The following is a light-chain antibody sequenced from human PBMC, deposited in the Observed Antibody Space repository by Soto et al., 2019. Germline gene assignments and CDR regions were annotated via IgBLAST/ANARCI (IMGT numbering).Light chain of an antibody. J-gene: IGKJ1*01. CDR2: GAY. Sequence: AIQMTQSPSSLSASVGDRVTITCRASQDVRNYVGWYQQTPGKAPKLLIYGAYSLQSGVPSRFSGSGSGADFTLTISSLRPEDSATYFCLQDYGYPWTFGQGTRVEVK. CDR1: QDVRNY. V-gene: IGKV1-6*01. CDR3: LQDYGYPWT.